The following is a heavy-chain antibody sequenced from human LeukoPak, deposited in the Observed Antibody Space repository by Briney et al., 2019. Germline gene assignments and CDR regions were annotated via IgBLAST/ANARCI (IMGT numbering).Heavy chain of an antibody. CDR3: ARDCSSTSCYTFGAFDI. CDR1: GGSVSNGSYY. CDR2: IYYSGST. J-gene: IGHJ3*02. D-gene: IGHD2-2*02. V-gene: IGHV4-61*01. Sequence: PSETLSLTCTVSGGSVSNGSYYWSWIRQPPGKGLEWIGYIYYSGSTNYNPSLKSRVTISVDTSKNQFSLKLSSVTAADTAAYYCARDCSSTSCYTFGAFDIWGQGTMVTVSS.